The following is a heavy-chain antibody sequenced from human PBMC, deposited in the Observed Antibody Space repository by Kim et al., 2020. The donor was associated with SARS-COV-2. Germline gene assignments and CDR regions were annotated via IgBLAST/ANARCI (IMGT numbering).Heavy chain of an antibody. D-gene: IGHD3-22*01. CDR2: IYPGDSDT. CDR3: ARHVLTLSDQVVWDYGMDV. J-gene: IGHJ6*02. CDR1: GYSFTSYW. V-gene: IGHV5-51*01. Sequence: GESLKISCKGSGYSFTSYWIGWVRQMPGKGLEWMGIIYPGDSDTRYSPSFQGQVTISADKSISTAYLQWSSLKASDTAMYYCARHVLTLSDQVVWDYGMDVWGQGTTVTVSS.